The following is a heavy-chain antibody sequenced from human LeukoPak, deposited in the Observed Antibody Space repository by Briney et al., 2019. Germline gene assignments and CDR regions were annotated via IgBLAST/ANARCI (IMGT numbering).Heavy chain of an antibody. D-gene: IGHD3-3*01. CDR3: AREIRFLEWLLYGWSDP. Sequence: SVKVSCKASGGTFSSYAISWVRQATGQGLEWMGGIIPIFGTANYAQKFQGRVTITADESTSTAYMELSSLRSEDTAVYYCAREIRFLEWLLYGWSDPWGQGTLATVSS. CDR2: IIPIFGTA. CDR1: GGTFSSYA. V-gene: IGHV1-69*13. J-gene: IGHJ5*02.